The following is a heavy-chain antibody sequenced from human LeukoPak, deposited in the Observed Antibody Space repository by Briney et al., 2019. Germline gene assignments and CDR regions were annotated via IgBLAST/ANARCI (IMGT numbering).Heavy chain of an antibody. CDR3: AKDILGYYYGSGSFDY. CDR2: IRYDGSNK. D-gene: IGHD3-10*01. V-gene: IGHV3-30*02. Sequence: GGSLRLSCAASGFTFSSYGMHWVRQAPGKGLEWVAFIRYDGSNKYYADSVKGRFTISRDNSKNTLYLQMNSLRAEDTALYYCAKDILGYYYGSGSFDYWGQGTLVTVSS. CDR1: GFTFSSYG. J-gene: IGHJ4*02.